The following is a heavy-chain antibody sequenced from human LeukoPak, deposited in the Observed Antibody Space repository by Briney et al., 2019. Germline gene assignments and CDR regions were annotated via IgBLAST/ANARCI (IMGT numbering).Heavy chain of an antibody. CDR1: GFTVSSNY. D-gene: IGHD3-22*01. CDR3: ARGDSSGYGAH. V-gene: IGHV3-66*01. J-gene: IGHJ4*02. CDR2: IYSGGST. Sequence: GGSLRLSCAASGFTVSSNYMSWVRQAPGKGLEWVSVIYSGGSTYYADSVKGRFTISRDNSKSTLYLQMNSLRAEDTAVYYCARGDSSGYGAHWGQGTLVTVSS.